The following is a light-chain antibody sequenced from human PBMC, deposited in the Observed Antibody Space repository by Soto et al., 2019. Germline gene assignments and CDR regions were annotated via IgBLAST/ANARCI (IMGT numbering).Light chain of an antibody. J-gene: IGLJ3*02. CDR3: NSYTRSSTLV. CDR2: EVS. V-gene: IGLV2-14*01. CDR1: SSYIGAYNY. Sequence: QSVLTQPASVSGSPGQSITISCTGTSSYIGAYNYVSWYQQHPGKAPKLMIYEVSNRPSGVSNRFSGSKSGNPASLTISGLQAEDEADYYCNSYTRSSTLVFGGWTKLTVL.